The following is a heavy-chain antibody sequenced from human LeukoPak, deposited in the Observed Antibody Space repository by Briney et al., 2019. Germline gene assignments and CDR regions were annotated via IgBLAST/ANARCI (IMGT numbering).Heavy chain of an antibody. CDR3: ARDRYDSVYNWFDP. CDR1: DGSISSNY. CDR2: IYSSGST. D-gene: IGHD3-22*01. J-gene: IGHJ5*02. V-gene: IGHV4-4*07. Sequence: PSETLSLTCTVSDGSISSNYWSWLRQPAGKGLEWIGRIYSSGSTNYNPSLNPSLKSRVTMSVDTSKNQFSLKLSSVTAADTAVYYCARDRYDSVYNWFDPWGQGTLVTVSS.